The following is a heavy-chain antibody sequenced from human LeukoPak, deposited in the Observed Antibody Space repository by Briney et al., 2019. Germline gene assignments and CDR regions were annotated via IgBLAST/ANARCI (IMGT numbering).Heavy chain of an antibody. D-gene: IGHD2-21*01. CDR2: ISGSGGST. Sequence: GGSLRLSCAASGFTFSSYAISWVRQAPGRGLEFVSAISGSGGSTYYADSVKGRFTISRDNSKTTLYLQMNSLRAEDTAVYYCAKSGPVHRYYYYGMDVWGQGTTVTVSS. CDR3: AKSGPVHRYYYYGMDV. CDR1: GFTFSSYA. J-gene: IGHJ6*02. V-gene: IGHV3-23*01.